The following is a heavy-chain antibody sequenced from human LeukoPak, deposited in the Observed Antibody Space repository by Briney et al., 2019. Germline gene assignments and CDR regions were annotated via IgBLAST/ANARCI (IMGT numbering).Heavy chain of an antibody. D-gene: IGHD5-18*01. CDR3: AVAGYGRRFDY. J-gene: IGHJ4*02. V-gene: IGHV4-34*01. CDR2: INHSGST. Sequence: SETLSLTCAVYGGSFSGYYWNWIRQPPGEGLEWIGEINHSGSTNYNPSLKSRVTISVDTSKNQFCLKLSFISAADTAVYYCAVAGYGRRFDYWGQGTLVTVSS. CDR1: GGSFSGYY.